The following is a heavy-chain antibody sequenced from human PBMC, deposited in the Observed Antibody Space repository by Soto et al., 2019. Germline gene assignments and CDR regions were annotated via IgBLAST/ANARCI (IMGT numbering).Heavy chain of an antibody. Sequence: PGGSLRLSCAASGFTFSSYAMSWVRQAPGKGLEWVSAISGSGGSTYYADSVKGRFTISRDNSKNTLYLQMSSLRAEDTAVYYCPRSSIAARPYYFDYWGQGTLVTVSS. CDR1: GFTFSSYA. J-gene: IGHJ4*02. D-gene: IGHD6-6*01. CDR2: ISGSGGST. CDR3: PRSSIAARPYYFDY. V-gene: IGHV3-23*01.